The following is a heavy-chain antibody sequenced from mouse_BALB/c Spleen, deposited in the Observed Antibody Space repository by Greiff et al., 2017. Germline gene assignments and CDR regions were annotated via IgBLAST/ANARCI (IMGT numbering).Heavy chain of an antibody. J-gene: IGHJ2*01. V-gene: IGHV1-9*01. Sequence: QVQLQQSGAELMKPGASVKISCKATGYTFSSYWIEWVKQRPGHGLEWIGEILPGSGSTNYNEKFKGKATFTADTSSNTAYMQLSSLTSEDSAVYYCARDGNYGGNYFDYWGQGTTLTVSS. CDR1: GYTFSSYW. CDR2: ILPGSGST. D-gene: IGHD2-1*01. CDR3: ARDGNYGGNYFDY.